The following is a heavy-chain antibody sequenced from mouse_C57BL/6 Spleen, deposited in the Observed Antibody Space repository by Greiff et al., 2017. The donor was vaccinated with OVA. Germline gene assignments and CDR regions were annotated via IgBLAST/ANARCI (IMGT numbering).Heavy chain of an antibody. D-gene: IGHD1-1*01. Sequence: VQLQQPGPELVKPGASVRLSCTASGYTFTNSWMHWVKQRPGQGLEWIGNINPSNGGTNYNEKFKSKATLTVDKSSSTAYMQLSSLTSKDSAVSYCTRYYCDWTWFTYWGQGTLVTVSA. J-gene: IGHJ3*01. CDR2: INPSNGGT. CDR1: GYTFTNSW. V-gene: IGHV1-53*01. CDR3: TRYYCDWTWFTY.